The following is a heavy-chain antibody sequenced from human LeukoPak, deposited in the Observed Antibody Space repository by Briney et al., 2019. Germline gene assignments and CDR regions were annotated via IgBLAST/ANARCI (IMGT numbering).Heavy chain of an antibody. CDR2: IYYSGST. CDR1: GGSISSSSYY. J-gene: IGHJ4*02. V-gene: IGHV4-39*01. D-gene: IGHD3-10*01. CDR3: ASLVPVRDDY. Sequence: SETLSLTCTVSGGSISSSSYYWGWIRQPPGKGLEWIGSIYYSGSTYYNPSLKSRVTISVDTSKNQFSLKLSSVTAADTAVYYCASLVPVRDDYWGQGTLVTVSS.